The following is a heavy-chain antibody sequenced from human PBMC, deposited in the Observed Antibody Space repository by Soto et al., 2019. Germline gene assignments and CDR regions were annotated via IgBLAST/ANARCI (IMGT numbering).Heavy chain of an antibody. D-gene: IGHD3-16*01. CDR1: GGSVSNSDW. Sequence: QVQLQESGPGLVEPSGTLSLTCAVSGGSVSNSDWVTWVRQSPGKGLEWIGEIFHSGRTNYNPSLKSRVALSVDMSKTQFSLRMTSVTAADTAMYYCARATNSNMILDSWGQGTLVTVSS. J-gene: IGHJ4*02. V-gene: IGHV4-4*02. CDR3: ARATNSNMILDS. CDR2: IFHSGRT.